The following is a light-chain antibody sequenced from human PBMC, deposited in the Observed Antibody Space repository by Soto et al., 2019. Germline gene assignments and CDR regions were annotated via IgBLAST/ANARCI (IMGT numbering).Light chain of an antibody. Sequence: QSVLTQPASVSGSPGQSITISCTGTSSDVGSYNYVSWYQQHPGKAPKLMIYEVSNRPSGVSNRFSGSKSGNTASLTISGLQAEDEADYYCSSYAGNNNLAFGGGTKLTVL. V-gene: IGLV2-14*01. CDR1: SSDVGSYNY. CDR3: SSYAGNNNLA. J-gene: IGLJ2*01. CDR2: EVS.